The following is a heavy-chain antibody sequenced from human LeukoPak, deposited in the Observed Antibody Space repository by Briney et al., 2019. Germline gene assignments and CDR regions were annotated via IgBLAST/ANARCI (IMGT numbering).Heavy chain of an antibody. V-gene: IGHV4-34*01. CDR2: INHSGST. J-gene: IGHJ4*02. Sequence: SETLSLTCAVYGGSFSGYYWSWIRQPPGKGLEWIGEINHSGSTNYNPSLKSRVTISVDTSKNQFSLKLSSVTAADTAVYYCARSGSGCLGYWGQGTLVTVSS. CDR1: GGSFSGYY. D-gene: IGHD6-19*01. CDR3: ARSGSGCLGY.